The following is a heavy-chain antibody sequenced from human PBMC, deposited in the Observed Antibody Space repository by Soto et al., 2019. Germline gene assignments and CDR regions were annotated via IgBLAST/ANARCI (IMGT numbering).Heavy chain of an antibody. CDR2: IQSGGPT. CDR1: GCTVISKY. D-gene: IGHD2-15*01. V-gene: IGHV3-66*01. J-gene: IGHJ6*04. Sequence: GGSLRLSCAASGCTVISKYMSWVRQAPGKGLEWVSLIQSGGPTYYADSVKGRFTISRDTSENTVHLQMDSLRAEDTAVYYCARDDVLCDGGRCYGVPLDAWGKGTTVTVSS. CDR3: ARDDVLCDGGRCYGVPLDA.